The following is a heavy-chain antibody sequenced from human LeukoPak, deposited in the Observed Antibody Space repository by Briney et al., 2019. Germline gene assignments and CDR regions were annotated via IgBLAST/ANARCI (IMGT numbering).Heavy chain of an antibody. D-gene: IGHD3-22*01. CDR2: IYYSGGT. CDR3: ARVDRYYYDNSGYYYYYYYMDV. V-gene: IGHV4-59*01. CDR1: GGSISSYY. Sequence: SETLSLTCTVSGGSISSYYWSWIRQPPGKGLEWIGYIYYSGGTNYNPSLKSRVTISVDTSKNQFSLKLSSVTAADTAVYYCARVDRYYYDNSGYYYYYYYMDVWGKGTTVTVSS. J-gene: IGHJ6*03.